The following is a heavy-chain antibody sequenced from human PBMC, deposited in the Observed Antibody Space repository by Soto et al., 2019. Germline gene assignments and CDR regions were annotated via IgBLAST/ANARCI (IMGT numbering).Heavy chain of an antibody. V-gene: IGHV1-18*01. CDR2: ISADNGNT. J-gene: IGHJ3*02. D-gene: IGHD1-1*01. Sequence: ASVKVSCKASGYTFTSYGISWVRQAPGQGLEWMGWISADNGNTNYAQKLQGRVTMTRDTSISTAYMELSRLRSDDTAVYYCARAPPRTTSASDIWGQGTMVTVSS. CDR3: ARAPPRTTSASDI. CDR1: GYTFTSYG.